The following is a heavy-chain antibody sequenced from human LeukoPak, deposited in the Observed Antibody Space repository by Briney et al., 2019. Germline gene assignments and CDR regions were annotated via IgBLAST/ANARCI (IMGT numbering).Heavy chain of an antibody. J-gene: IGHJ4*02. CDR3: ARVKKGPRLVPFDY. Sequence: SETLSLTCAVYGGSFSGYYWSWIRQPPGKGLEWIGEINHSGSTNYNPSLKSRVTISVDTSKNQFSLKLSSVPAADTAVYYCARVKKGPRLVPFDYWGQGTLVTVSS. V-gene: IGHV4-34*01. CDR1: GGSFSGYY. CDR2: INHSGST. D-gene: IGHD3-22*01.